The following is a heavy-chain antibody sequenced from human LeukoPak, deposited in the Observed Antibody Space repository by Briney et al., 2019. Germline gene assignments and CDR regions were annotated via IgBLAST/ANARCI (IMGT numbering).Heavy chain of an antibody. D-gene: IGHD7-27*01. CDR1: GGSISSGSYY. CDR3: ASNTGTVFDY. Sequence: SETLSLTCTVSGGSISSGSYYWSWIRQPPGKGLEWIGYVYYSGSTEYNPSLRSRVTISLEMSKHQFSLNLTSVTAADTAVYYCASNTGTVFDYWGQGALVTVSS. V-gene: IGHV4-61*01. CDR2: VYYSGST. J-gene: IGHJ4*02.